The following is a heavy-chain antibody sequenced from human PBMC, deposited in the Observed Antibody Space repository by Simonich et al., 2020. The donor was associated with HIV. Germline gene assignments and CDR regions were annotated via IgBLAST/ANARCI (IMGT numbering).Heavy chain of an antibody. CDR3: ARREDEAIGGYFDY. J-gene: IGHJ4*02. CDR2: IYSSGST. CDR1: GGSISSSSYY. V-gene: IGHV4-39*01. Sequence: QLQLQESGPGLVKPSETLSLTCTVSGGSISSSSYYWGWIRQPPGKGLEWIGSIYSSGSTYYNPSLKSRVTISVDTSKNQFSLKLSSVTAADTAVYYCARREDEAIGGYFDYWGQGTLVTVSS.